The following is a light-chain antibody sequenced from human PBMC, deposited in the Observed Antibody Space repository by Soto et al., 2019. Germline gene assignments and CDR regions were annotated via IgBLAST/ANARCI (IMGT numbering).Light chain of an antibody. CDR1: SSDVGAYEY. CDR3: TSYTNNYNVV. CDR2: QVS. J-gene: IGLJ1*01. Sequence: QSALTQPPSASGSPGQSVTISCTGTSSDVGAYEYVSWYQQHPGKAPKLMIYQVSKRPSGVPDRFSGSKSGNTASLTVSGLQAEDEADYYCTSYTNNYNVVLGGGTKVTVL. V-gene: IGLV2-8*01.